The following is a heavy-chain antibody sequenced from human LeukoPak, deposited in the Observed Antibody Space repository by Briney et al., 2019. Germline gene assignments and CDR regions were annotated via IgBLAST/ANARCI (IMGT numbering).Heavy chain of an antibody. J-gene: IGHJ6*04. CDR2: ISSSGSTI. CDR1: GFTFNNYN. D-gene: IGHD3-10*02. CDR3: AELGITMIGGV. V-gene: IGHV3-48*04. Sequence: GGSLRLSCAASGFTFNNYNMNWVRQAPGKGLEWVSYISSSGSTIYYADSVKGRFTISRDNAKDSLYLQMNSLRAEDTAVYYCAELGITMIGGVWGKGTTVTISS.